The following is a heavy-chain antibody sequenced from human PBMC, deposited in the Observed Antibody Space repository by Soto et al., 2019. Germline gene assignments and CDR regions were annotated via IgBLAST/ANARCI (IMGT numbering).Heavy chain of an antibody. CDR1: GDSITADDW. Sequence: QVQLQESGPGLVQPSGTLSLTCAVSGDSITADDWWSWVRQPPGQGLEWIGEIHHSGATNYNPSLKSRVTISIDKSKNQISLKLNSVTAADTAMFYCATQGFFRMGVWGRGTTVTVSS. CDR3: ATQGFFRMGV. CDR2: IHHSGAT. J-gene: IGHJ6*02. V-gene: IGHV4-4*02.